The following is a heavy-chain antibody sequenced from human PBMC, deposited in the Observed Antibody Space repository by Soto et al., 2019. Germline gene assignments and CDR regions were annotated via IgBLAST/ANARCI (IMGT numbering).Heavy chain of an antibody. V-gene: IGHV3-30*18. J-gene: IGHJ4*02. CDR2: ISYDGSNK. CDR3: AKDRSVGGFDY. D-gene: IGHD1-26*01. Sequence: ESGGGVVQPGRSLRLSCAASGFTFSSYGMHWVRQAPGKGLEWVAVISYDGSNKYYADSVKGRFTISRDNSKNTLYLQMNSLRAEDTAVYYCAKDRSVGGFDYWGQGTLVTVSS. CDR1: GFTFSSYG.